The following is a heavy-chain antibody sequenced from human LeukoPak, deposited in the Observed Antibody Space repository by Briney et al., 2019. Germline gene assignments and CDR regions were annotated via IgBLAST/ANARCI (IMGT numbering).Heavy chain of an antibody. CDR3: ATTEKNRYINL. Sequence: PSETLSLTCSVSGSSMNLYSWNWIRQSPGKGLEWIAYMYYSGTTNYNPSLENRAAISLDLSRHQFSLRLNSVTAADTAVYFCATTEKNRYINLWGPGTTVIVSS. CDR2: MYYSGTT. CDR1: GSSMNLYS. J-gene: IGHJ6*01. V-gene: IGHV4-59*12. D-gene: IGHD5-24*01.